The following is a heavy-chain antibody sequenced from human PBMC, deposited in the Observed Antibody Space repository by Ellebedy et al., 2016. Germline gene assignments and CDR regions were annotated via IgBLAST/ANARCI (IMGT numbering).Heavy chain of an antibody. Sequence: GGSLRLSXEGSGFTFSNYAMTWVRQVPGKGLEWVSSISGSGGSTFYGDSVKGRFTVSRDNYKNMLYLQMNSLRDEDTAAYYCAKDGGYCTGGTCYAYWGQGTRVTVSS. CDR3: AKDGGYCTGGTCYAY. CDR1: GFTFSNYA. J-gene: IGHJ4*02. D-gene: IGHD2-8*02. CDR2: ISGSGGST. V-gene: IGHV3-23*01.